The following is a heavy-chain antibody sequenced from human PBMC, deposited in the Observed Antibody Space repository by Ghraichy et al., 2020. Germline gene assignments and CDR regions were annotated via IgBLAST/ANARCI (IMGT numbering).Heavy chain of an antibody. CDR2: ISSSSSYI. D-gene: IGHD6-13*01. V-gene: IGHV3-21*01. Sequence: GGSLKLSCAASGFTFSSYSMNWVRQAPGKGLEWVSSISSSSSYIYYADSVKGRFTISRDNAKNSLYLQMNSLRAEDTAVYYCARDRIAAAGFDYWGQGTLVTVSS. CDR3: ARDRIAAAGFDY. CDR1: GFTFSSYS. J-gene: IGHJ4*02.